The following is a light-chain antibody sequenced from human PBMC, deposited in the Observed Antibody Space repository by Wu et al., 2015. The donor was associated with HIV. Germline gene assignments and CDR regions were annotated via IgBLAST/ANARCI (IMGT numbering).Light chain of an antibody. J-gene: IGKJ5*01. CDR3: QQYGSTPIT. V-gene: IGKV3-20*01. CDR2: EAY. Sequence: AWYQHKSGQLPKLLIYEAYKRAAGVPDRFSAAGSGTDFSLTINGLDPEDFAFYFCQQYGSTPITFGPGTRLDMK.